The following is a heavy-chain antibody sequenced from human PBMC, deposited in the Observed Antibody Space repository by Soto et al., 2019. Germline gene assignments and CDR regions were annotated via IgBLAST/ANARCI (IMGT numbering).Heavy chain of an antibody. J-gene: IGHJ6*02. CDR2: ISWNSGSI. CDR3: AKVIAGTGAYYYGMDV. CDR1: GFTFDDYA. D-gene: IGHD6-13*01. V-gene: IGHV3-9*01. Sequence: SLRLSCAASGFTFDDYAMHWVRQAPGKGLEWVSGISWNSGSIGYADSVKGRFTISRDNAKNSLYLQMNSLRAEDTALYYCAKVIAGTGAYYYGMDVWGQGTTVTV.